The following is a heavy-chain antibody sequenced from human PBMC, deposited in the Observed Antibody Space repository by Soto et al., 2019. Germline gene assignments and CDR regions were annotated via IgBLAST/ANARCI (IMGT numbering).Heavy chain of an antibody. Sequence: QVQLVESGGGVVQPGRSLRLSCAASGFTFSSYGMHWVRQAPGKGLEWVAVIWYDGSNKYYADSVKGRFTISRDNSKNTLYLQMNSLRAEDTAVYYCASAIGGYYDILTGYYTDAAGAFDIWGQGTMVTVSS. CDR1: GFTFSSYG. CDR3: ASAIGGYYDILTGYYTDAAGAFDI. V-gene: IGHV3-33*01. CDR2: IWYDGSNK. D-gene: IGHD3-9*01. J-gene: IGHJ3*02.